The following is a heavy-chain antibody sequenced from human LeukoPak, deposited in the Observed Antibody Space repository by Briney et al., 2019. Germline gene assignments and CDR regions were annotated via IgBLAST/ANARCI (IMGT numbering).Heavy chain of an antibody. CDR1: GFTVSSNY. CDR2: IYSGGST. J-gene: IGHJ3*02. Sequence: GGSLRLSCAASGFTVSSNYMSWARQAPGKGLEWVSIIYSGGSTFYADSVKGRFTISRDNSKNTLYLQMNSLRAEDTAVYYCARGGSYLSAFDIWGQGTMVTVSS. D-gene: IGHD1-26*01. V-gene: IGHV3-53*01. CDR3: ARGGSYLSAFDI.